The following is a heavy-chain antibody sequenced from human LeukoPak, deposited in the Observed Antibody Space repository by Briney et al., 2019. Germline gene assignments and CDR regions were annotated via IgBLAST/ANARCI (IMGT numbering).Heavy chain of an antibody. CDR2: ISSSSSYI. CDR1: GFTFSSYS. V-gene: IGHV3-21*01. D-gene: IGHD5-24*01. CDR3: ARDLKGSRDGYNLLY. J-gene: IGHJ4*02. Sequence: KSGGSLRLSCAASGFTFSSYSMNWVRQAPGKGLEWVSSISSSSSYIYYADSVKGRFTISRDNAKNSLYLQMNSLRAEYTAVYYCARDLKGSRDGYNLLYWGQGTLVTVSS.